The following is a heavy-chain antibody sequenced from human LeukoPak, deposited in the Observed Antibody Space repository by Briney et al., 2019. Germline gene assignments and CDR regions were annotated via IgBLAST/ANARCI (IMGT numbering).Heavy chain of an antibody. CDR2: IYYSGST. D-gene: IGHD3-10*01. V-gene: IGHV4-39*01. Sequence: SETLSLTCTVSGGSISSSSYYWGWIRQPPGKGLEWIGSIYYSGSTYYNPSLKSRVTMSVDTSKNQFSLKLSSVTAADTAVYYCARMVRGDSTFDYWGQGTLVTVSS. CDR3: ARMVRGDSTFDY. J-gene: IGHJ4*02. CDR1: GGSISSSSYY.